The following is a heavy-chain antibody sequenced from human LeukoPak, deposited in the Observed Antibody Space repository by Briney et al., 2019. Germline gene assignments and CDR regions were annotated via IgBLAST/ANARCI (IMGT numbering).Heavy chain of an antibody. D-gene: IGHD4-23*01. CDR3: ARETPSRYFDY. Sequence: GASVKVSCKASGYTLTSYDINWVRQATGQGLEWMGWMNPSSGKTGYAQKFQGRISMTRNISISTAYMELSSLRSEDTAVYYCARETPSRYFDYWGQGTLVTVSS. J-gene: IGHJ4*02. CDR1: GYTLTSYD. CDR2: MNPSSGKT. V-gene: IGHV1-8*01.